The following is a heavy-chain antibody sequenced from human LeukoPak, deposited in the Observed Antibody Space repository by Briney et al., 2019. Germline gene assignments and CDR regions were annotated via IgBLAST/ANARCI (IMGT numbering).Heavy chain of an antibody. D-gene: IGHD3-16*01. CDR2: IYYSGST. J-gene: IGHJ6*02. CDR1: GGSISSYY. Sequence: SETLSLTCTVSGGSISSYYWSWIRQPPGEGLEWIGYIYYSGSTNYNPSLKSRVTISVDTSKNQFSLKLSSVTAADTAVYYCARDSSYDYVWGTYYYYGMDVWGQGTTVTVSS. CDR3: ARDSSYDYVWGTYYYYGMDV. V-gene: IGHV4-59*01.